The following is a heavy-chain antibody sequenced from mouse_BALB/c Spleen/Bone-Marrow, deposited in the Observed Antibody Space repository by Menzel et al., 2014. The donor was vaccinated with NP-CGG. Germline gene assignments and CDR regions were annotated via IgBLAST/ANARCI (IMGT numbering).Heavy chain of an antibody. Sequence: VQVVESGPGLVAPSQSLSITCTVSEFSLTSYGVHWVRQPPGKGLEWLGVIWAGGSTNYNSALMSRLSISKDNSKSQVFLKMNSRQTDDTAMYYCARGGSSRAWFAYWGQGTLVTVSA. CDR1: EFSLTSYG. CDR3: ARGGSSRAWFAY. D-gene: IGHD1-1*01. CDR2: IWAGGST. J-gene: IGHJ3*01. V-gene: IGHV2-9*02.